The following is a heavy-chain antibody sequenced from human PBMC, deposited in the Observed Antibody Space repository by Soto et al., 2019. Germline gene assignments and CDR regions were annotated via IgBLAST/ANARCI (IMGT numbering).Heavy chain of an antibody. J-gene: IGHJ4*02. CDR1: GGSFSGYY. V-gene: IGHV4-34*01. CDR3: ARGQGGPFDY. CDR2: IDHSGST. Sequence: PSESLSLTCAVYGGSFSGYYWSWIRQPPGKGLEWIGEIDHSGSTNYNPSLKSRVTISVDTSKNQFSLKLSSVTAADTAVYYCARGQGGPFDYWGQGTLVPVSS. D-gene: IGHD1-26*01.